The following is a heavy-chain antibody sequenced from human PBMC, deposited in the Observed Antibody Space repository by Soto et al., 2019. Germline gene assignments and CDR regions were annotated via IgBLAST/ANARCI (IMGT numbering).Heavy chain of an antibody. J-gene: IGHJ3*02. CDR2: IYYSGST. Sequence: QLQLQESGPGLVKPSETLSLTCTVSGGSISSSSYYWGWIRQPPGKGLEWIGSIYYSGSTYYNPSLKSRVTISVDTSKNQFSLKLRSVTAADTAVYYCARPPSPIHAFDIWGQGTMVTVAS. V-gene: IGHV4-39*01. CDR1: GGSISSSSYY. CDR3: ARPPSPIHAFDI.